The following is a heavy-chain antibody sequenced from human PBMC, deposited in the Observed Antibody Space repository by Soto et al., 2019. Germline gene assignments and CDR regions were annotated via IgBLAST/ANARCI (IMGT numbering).Heavy chain of an antibody. V-gene: IGHV3-33*01. CDR2: IWYDGSNK. CDR1: GFTFSSYG. J-gene: IGHJ4*02. Sequence: GGSLRLSCAAPGFTFSSYGMHWVRQAPGKGLEWVAVIWYDGSNKYYADSVKGRFTISRDNSKNTLYLQMNSLRAEDTAVYYCERDTGNMVVLPAAMQVDYWGKGSLVTVPS. CDR3: ERDTGNMVVLPAAMQVDY. D-gene: IGHD2-2*01.